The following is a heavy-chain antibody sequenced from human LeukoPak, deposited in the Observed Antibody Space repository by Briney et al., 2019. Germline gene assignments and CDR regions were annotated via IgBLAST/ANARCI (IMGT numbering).Heavy chain of an antibody. V-gene: IGHV5-51*01. Sequence: GESLKISCKGSGYIFTNYWIGWVRQMPGKGLEWMGIIYPGDSDSRYSPSFQGQVTISADKSISTAYLQWSSLKASDTAIYYCARRCGGSCYDYWGQGTLVTVSS. CDR1: GYIFTNYW. D-gene: IGHD2-15*01. CDR3: ARRCGGSCYDY. CDR2: IYPGDSDS. J-gene: IGHJ4*02.